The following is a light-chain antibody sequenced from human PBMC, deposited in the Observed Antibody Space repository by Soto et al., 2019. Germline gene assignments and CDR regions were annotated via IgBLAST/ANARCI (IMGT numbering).Light chain of an antibody. CDR1: QDISRY. CDR3: QQYHNLPLT. CDR2: DSS. V-gene: IGKV1-33*01. J-gene: IGKJ4*01. Sequence: DIQMTQSPSSLSASVGDRVTITCQASQDISRYLNWYQQKPGKAPKIIIYDSSNLKTGVPSRFSGSGSETDFTLSISSLQPEDVATYYCQQYHNLPLTFGGGTKVDIK.